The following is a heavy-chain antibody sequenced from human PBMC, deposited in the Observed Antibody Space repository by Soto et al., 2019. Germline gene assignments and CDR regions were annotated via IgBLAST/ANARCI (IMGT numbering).Heavy chain of an antibody. CDR3: ARHLPYCGGECYSLDY. J-gene: IGHJ4*02. D-gene: IGHD2-21*01. CDR2: IYYSAST. Sequence: SETLSLTCTVSGGSISSYYWSWILQPPGKGLEWIGYIYYSASTNYSPSLKSRVTISVDTSKNQFSLNLSSVTAADTAVYYCARHLPYCGGECYSLDYWGQGTLVTVS. CDR1: GGSISSYY. V-gene: IGHV4-59*08.